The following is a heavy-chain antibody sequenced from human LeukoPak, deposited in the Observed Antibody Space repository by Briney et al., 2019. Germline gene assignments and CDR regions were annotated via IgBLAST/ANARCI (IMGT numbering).Heavy chain of an antibody. Sequence: PGGSLRLSCAASGFTFSSYAMSWVRQAPGKGLEWVSAISGSGGSTYYADSVKGRFTISRDNSKNTLYLQMNSLRAEDTAVYYCAKDGICGVVTEMIDYWGQGTLVTVSS. D-gene: IGHD3-3*01. CDR1: GFTFSSYA. CDR2: ISGSGGST. V-gene: IGHV3-23*01. CDR3: AKDGICGVVTEMIDY. J-gene: IGHJ4*02.